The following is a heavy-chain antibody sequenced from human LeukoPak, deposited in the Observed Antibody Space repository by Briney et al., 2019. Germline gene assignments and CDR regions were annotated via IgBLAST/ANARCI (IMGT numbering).Heavy chain of an antibody. CDR2: IRDKANGGTA. Sequence: GGSLRLSCTASGFTFSDYAMTWVRQAPGKGLEWVGFIRDKANGGTADYAASVKGRFTISRDDSKTIAYLQMNSLKTEDTAVYFCSRAYSTGWLGINDYWGQGTLVTVSS. V-gene: IGHV3-49*04. D-gene: IGHD6-19*01. CDR3: SRAYSTGWLGINDY. CDR1: GFTFSDYA. J-gene: IGHJ4*02.